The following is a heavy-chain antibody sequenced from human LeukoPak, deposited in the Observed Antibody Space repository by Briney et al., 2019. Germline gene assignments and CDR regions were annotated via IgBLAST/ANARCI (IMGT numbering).Heavy chain of an antibody. V-gene: IGHV3-30-3*01. CDR3: ARAYSSSVWDAFDI. D-gene: IGHD6-6*01. J-gene: IGHJ3*02. CDR2: ISYDGSNK. CDR1: GFTFSSYA. Sequence: PGGSLRLSCAASGFTFSSYAMHWVRQAPGKGLEWVAVISYDGSNKYYADSVKGRFTISRDNSKNTLYLQMNSLRAEDTAVYYCARAYSSSVWDAFDIWGQGTMVTVSS.